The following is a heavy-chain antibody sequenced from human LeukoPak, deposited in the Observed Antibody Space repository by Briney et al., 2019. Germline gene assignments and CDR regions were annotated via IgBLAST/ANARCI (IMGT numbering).Heavy chain of an antibody. CDR3: ARDRGFGELVFDY. J-gene: IGHJ4*02. D-gene: IGHD3-10*01. V-gene: IGHV3-11*01. CDR1: GFTFSDYY. CDR2: ISSGGSTI. Sequence: GGSLRLSCAASGFTFSDYYMSWIRQAPGKGLEWVSYISSGGSTIYYADSVKGRFTISRDNAKNSLYLQMNSLRAEDTAVYYCARDRGFGELVFDYWGQGTLVTVSS.